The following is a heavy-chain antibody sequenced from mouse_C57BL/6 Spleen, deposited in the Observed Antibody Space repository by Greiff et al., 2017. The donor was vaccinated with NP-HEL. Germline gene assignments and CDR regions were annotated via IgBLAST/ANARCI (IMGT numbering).Heavy chain of an antibody. D-gene: IGHD3-2*02. CDR1: GFTFSDYG. J-gene: IGHJ4*01. Sequence: EVQLVESGGGLVKPGGSLKLSCAASGFTFSDYGMHWVRQAPEKGLEWVAYISSGSSTIYYADTVKGRFTISRDNAKNTLFLQMTRLRSEDTAMYYCARGEAAQALYYAMDYWGQGTSVTVSS. CDR3: ARGEAAQALYYAMDY. V-gene: IGHV5-17*01. CDR2: ISSGSSTI.